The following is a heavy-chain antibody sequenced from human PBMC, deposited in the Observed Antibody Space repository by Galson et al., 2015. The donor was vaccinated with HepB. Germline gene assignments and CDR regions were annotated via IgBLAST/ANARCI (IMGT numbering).Heavy chain of an antibody. V-gene: IGHV3-48*03. CDR1: GFTFSSYE. J-gene: IGHJ4*02. Sequence: SLRLSCAASGFTFSSYEMNWVRQAPGKGLEWVSYISSSGSTIYYADSVKGRFTISRDNAKNSLYLQMNSLRAEDTAVYYCATTPLPGIVVVPAAIRDYWGQGTLVTVSS. CDR2: ISSSGSTI. CDR3: ATTPLPGIVVVPAAIRDY. D-gene: IGHD2-2*02.